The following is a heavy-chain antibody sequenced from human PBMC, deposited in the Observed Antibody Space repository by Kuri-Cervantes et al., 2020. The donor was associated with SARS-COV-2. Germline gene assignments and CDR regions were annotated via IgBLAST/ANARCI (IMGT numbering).Heavy chain of an antibody. D-gene: IGHD1-26*01. CDR1: GGSISSFY. CDR3: ARDNILYSGSGFDL. Sequence: SETLSLTCTVSGGSISSFYWSWIRQSPGKGLEWIAYFYYGHVTNYNPALNSRVTVSADTSTNQLSLKLNSVTAADTAVYYCARDNILYSGSGFDLWGQGTRVTVSS. V-gene: IGHV4-59*01. CDR2: FYYGHVT. J-gene: IGHJ4*02.